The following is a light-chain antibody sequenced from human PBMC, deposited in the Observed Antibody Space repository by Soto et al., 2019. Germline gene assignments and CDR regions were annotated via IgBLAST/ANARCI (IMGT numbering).Light chain of an antibody. CDR2: DAS. CDR3: QQYKNWPWT. V-gene: IGKV3D-20*02. CDR1: QSVSSNY. Sequence: ALTKSPGTLSSSPGDRATLSCRASQSVSSNYLAWYQQKPGQAPRLLIYDASNRATGIPARFSGSGSGTDGTLTISSLEPEDCSVYDCQQYKNWPWTFGQGTKGDIK. J-gene: IGKJ1*01.